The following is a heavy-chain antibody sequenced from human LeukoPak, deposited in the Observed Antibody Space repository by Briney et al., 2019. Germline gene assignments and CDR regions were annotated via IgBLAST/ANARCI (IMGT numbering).Heavy chain of an antibody. J-gene: IGHJ4*02. V-gene: IGHV1-3*01. Sequence: ASVKVSCKASGYTFTSYAMHWVRQAPGQRLEWMGWINAGNGNTKYSQKFQGRVTITRDTSASTAYMELSSLRSDDTAVYYCARDRDTAMVQYYFDYWGQGTLVTVSS. CDR3: ARDRDTAMVQYYFDY. D-gene: IGHD5-18*01. CDR1: GYTFTSYA. CDR2: INAGNGNT.